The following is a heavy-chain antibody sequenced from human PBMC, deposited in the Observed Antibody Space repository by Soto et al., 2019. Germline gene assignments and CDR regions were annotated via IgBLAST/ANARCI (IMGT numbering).Heavy chain of an antibody. CDR2: TYYRSKWYN. J-gene: IGHJ3*02. V-gene: IGHV6-1*01. CDR3: ASLLSYCSGGSCYGGNDAFDI. CDR1: GDSVSSNSAA. Sequence: SQTLSLTCAISGDSVSSNSAAWNWIRQSPSRGLEWLGRTYYRSKWYNDYAVSVKSRITINPDTSKNQFSLQLNSVTPEDTAVYYCASLLSYCSGGSCYGGNDAFDIWGQGTMVTVSS. D-gene: IGHD2-15*01.